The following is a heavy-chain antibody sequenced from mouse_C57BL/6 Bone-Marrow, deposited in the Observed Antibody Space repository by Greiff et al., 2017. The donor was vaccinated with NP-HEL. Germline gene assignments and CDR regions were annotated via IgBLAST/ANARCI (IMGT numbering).Heavy chain of an antibody. CDR3: ARYGSSSYYFDY. Sequence: VQLQQSGAELVKPGASVKISCKASGYAFSSYLMNWVKQRPGKGLEWIGQIYPGAGDTNYNGKFKGKATLTADKSSSTAYMQLSSLTSEDSAVYFCARYGSSSYYFDYWGQGTTLTVSS. CDR2: IYPGAGDT. V-gene: IGHV1-80*01. D-gene: IGHD1-1*01. J-gene: IGHJ2*01. CDR1: GYAFSSYL.